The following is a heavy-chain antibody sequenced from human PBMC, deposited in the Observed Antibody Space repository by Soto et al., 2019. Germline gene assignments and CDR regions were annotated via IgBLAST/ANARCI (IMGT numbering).Heavy chain of an antibody. Sequence: GGSLRLSCGASGFTFSSYGMHWVRQAPGKGLEWVAVIWYDGSNEYYGDSVKGRFTISRDNSKNTVYLQVNSLRAEDTAVYYCARARSSRALSDAFDIWGQGTMVTVSS. D-gene: IGHD6-13*01. CDR1: GFTFSSYG. CDR2: IWYDGSNE. J-gene: IGHJ3*02. CDR3: ARARSSRALSDAFDI. V-gene: IGHV3-33*01.